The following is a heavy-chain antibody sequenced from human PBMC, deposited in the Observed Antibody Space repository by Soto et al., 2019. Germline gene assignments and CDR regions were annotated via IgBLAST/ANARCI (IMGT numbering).Heavy chain of an antibody. J-gene: IGHJ5*02. D-gene: IGHD3-10*01. Sequence: HAETLSLTCTVSGGSISSSSCYWGWIRQPPGKGLEWIGSIYYSGSTYYNPSLKSRVTISVDTSKNQFSLKLSSVTAADTAVYYCARQRRGGQTGTSLDPCGKGTLVTVPS. CDR1: GGSISSSSCY. CDR3: ARQRRGGQTGTSLDP. CDR2: IYYSGST. V-gene: IGHV4-39*01.